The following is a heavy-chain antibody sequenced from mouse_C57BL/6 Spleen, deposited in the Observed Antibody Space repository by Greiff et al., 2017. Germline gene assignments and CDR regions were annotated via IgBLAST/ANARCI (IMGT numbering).Heavy chain of an antibody. V-gene: IGHV1-52*01. CDR3: AREGDYDYFDY. Sequence: QVQLKQPGAELVRPGSSVKLSCKASGYTFTSYWMHWVKQRPIQGLEWIGNIDPSDSETHYNQKFKDKATLTVDKSSSTAYMQLSSLTSEDSAFYYCAREGDYDYFDYWGQGTTLTVSS. D-gene: IGHD2-4*01. CDR1: GYTFTSYW. CDR2: IDPSDSET. J-gene: IGHJ2*01.